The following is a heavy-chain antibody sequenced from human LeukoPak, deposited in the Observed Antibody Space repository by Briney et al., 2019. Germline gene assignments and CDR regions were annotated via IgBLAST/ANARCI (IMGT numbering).Heavy chain of an antibody. CDR3: AADDHQWSGWYNY. D-gene: IGHD6-19*01. J-gene: IGHJ4*02. CDR2: IVVGSGNT. CDR1: GFTFTSSA. V-gene: IGHV1-58*01. Sequence: SVKVSCKASGFTFTSSAVQWVRQARGQRLEWIGWIVVGSGNTNYAQKFQERVTITRDMSTSTAYMELSSLRSEGTAVYYCAADDHQWSGWYNYWGQGTLVTVSS.